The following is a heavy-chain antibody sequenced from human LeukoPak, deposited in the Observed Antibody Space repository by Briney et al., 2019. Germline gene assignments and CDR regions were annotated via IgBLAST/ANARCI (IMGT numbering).Heavy chain of an antibody. J-gene: IGHJ4*02. CDR1: GSSISSYY. Sequence: SETLSLTCTVSGSSISSYYWSWIRQPPGKGLEWIGFIFYSGTTNYNPSLKSRVTISVDTSKNQFSLKLSSVTAADTAVYYCARDPSYGGNSVWSQGTLVTVSS. CDR2: IFYSGTT. CDR3: ARDPSYGGNSV. V-gene: IGHV4-59*01. D-gene: IGHD4-23*01.